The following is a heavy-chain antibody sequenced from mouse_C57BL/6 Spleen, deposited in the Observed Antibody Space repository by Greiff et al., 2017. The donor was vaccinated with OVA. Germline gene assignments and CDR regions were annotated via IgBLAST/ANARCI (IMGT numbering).Heavy chain of an antibody. D-gene: IGHD2-2*01. CDR1: GYAFSSSW. CDR2: IYPGDGDT. CDR3: ARSGGYDGAWFAY. J-gene: IGHJ3*01. V-gene: IGHV1-82*01. Sequence: QVQLKQSGPELVKPGASAKISCKASGYAFSSSWMNWVKQRPGKGLEWIGRIYPGDGDTNYNGKFKGKATLTADKSSSTAYMQLSSLTSEDSAVYFCARSGGYDGAWFAYWGQGTLVTVSA.